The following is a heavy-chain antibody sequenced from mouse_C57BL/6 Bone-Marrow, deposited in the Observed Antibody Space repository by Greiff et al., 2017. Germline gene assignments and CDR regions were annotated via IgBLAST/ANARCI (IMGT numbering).Heavy chain of an antibody. CDR3: ARLEYDGSSGDWYFDV. J-gene: IGHJ1*03. Sequence: QVQLQQPGPELVKPGASVKLSCKASGYTFTSYDINWVKQRPGPGLEWIGWIYPRDCRTKYNEKFKGQATLTVDNTSSTAYMELHSRTSEDSAVYFCARLEYDGSSGDWYFDVWGTGTTVTVSS. CDR2: IYPRDCRT. V-gene: IGHV1-85*01. CDR1: GYTFTSYD. D-gene: IGHD1-1*01.